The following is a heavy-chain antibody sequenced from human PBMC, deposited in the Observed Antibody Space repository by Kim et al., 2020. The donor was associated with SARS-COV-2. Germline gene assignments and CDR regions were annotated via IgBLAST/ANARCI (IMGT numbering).Heavy chain of an antibody. CDR3: TTERIYYDSSGYHILSVYYYYGMDV. D-gene: IGHD3-22*01. CDR2: IKSKTDGGTT. CDR1: GFTLSNYL. J-gene: IGHJ6*02. Sequence: GGSLRLSCAASGFTLSNYLMNWVRQTPGEGLVWVGRIKSKTDGGTTDYAAPVKGRFTISRDDSKNTLYLQMNSLKTEDTAVYYCTTERIYYDSSGYHILSVYYYYGMDVWGQGTTVTVSS. V-gene: IGHV3-15*01.